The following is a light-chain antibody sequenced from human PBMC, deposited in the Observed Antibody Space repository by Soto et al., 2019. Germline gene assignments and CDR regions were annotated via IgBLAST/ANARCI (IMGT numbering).Light chain of an antibody. J-gene: IGKJ5*01. Sequence: VVMTQSPLSLPVTLGQPASISCRSNQSLVHSDGIAYFSWFQQRPVRSPRRLIYKVSNRDSGVPARFSGSGSGTDFALKISRVEAEDVGVYYCMQGTHWPITFGQGTRLEIK. CDR3: MQGTHWPIT. CDR1: QSLVHSDGIAY. V-gene: IGKV2-30*02. CDR2: KVS.